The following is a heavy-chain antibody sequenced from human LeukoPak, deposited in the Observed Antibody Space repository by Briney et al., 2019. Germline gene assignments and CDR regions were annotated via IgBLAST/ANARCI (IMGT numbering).Heavy chain of an antibody. V-gene: IGHV3-7*01. D-gene: IGHD3-9*01. J-gene: IGHJ4*02. CDR1: GFTFSTYW. CDR2: IKADGGEK. Sequence: GGSLRLSCAASGFTFSTYWMNWFRQTPGKGLEWVAKIKADGGEKDHVASVKGRFTISRDNAKNSLYLQMNSLRVEDTAVYYCARFVYEAGYYNLNYFDYWGQGTLVTVSS. CDR3: ARFVYEAGYYNLNYFDY.